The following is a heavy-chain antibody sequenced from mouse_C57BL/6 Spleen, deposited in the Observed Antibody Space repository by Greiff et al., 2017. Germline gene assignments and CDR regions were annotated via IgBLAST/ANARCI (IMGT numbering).Heavy chain of an antibody. V-gene: IGHV1-64*01. CDR2: IHPNSGST. Sequence: QVQLQQPGAELVKPGASVKLSCKASGYTFTSYWMHWVKQRPGQGLEWIGMIHPNSGSTNYNEKFKSKATLTVDKSSSTAYMQLSSLTSEDSAVYYCARGDYYGSSEGDYYAMDYWGQGTSVTVSS. D-gene: IGHD1-1*01. J-gene: IGHJ4*01. CDR1: GYTFTSYW. CDR3: ARGDYYGSSEGDYYAMDY.